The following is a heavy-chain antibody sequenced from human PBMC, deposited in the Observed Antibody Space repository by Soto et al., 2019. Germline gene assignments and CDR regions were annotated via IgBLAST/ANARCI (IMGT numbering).Heavy chain of an antibody. CDR3: ARVVVYFDY. J-gene: IGHJ4*02. CDR2: IKQDGSEK. CDR1: GFTFSTYA. V-gene: IGHV3-7*04. Sequence: GGSLRLSCAASGFTFSTYAMSWVRQAPGKGLEWVANIKQDGSEKYYVDSVKGRFTISRDNAKNSLYLQMNSLRAEDTAVYYCARVVVYFDYWGQGTLVTVSS. D-gene: IGHD2-15*01.